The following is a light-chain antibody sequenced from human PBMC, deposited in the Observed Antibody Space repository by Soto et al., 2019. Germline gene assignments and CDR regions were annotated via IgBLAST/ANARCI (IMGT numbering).Light chain of an antibody. J-gene: IGKJ4*01. V-gene: IGKV1-5*01. Sequence: DIQMTQSPSTLSASIGDTVTITCRANQSISSWLAWYQQKPGKAPKLLISEGSSLESGVTSRFSGSGSGTEFTLTISSLQPDDLATYYCQQYNSAPLKFGGGTKVEIK. CDR2: EGS. CDR1: QSISSW. CDR3: QQYNSAPLK.